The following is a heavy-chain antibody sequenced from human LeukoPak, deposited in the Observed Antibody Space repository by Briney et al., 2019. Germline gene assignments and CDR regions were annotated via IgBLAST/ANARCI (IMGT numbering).Heavy chain of an antibody. CDR2: IKQDGSEK. Sequence: GGSLSLSCAAAGFSLSSYWMRWVSLAAGKGLVWVANIKQDGSEKYYVVSVKGRFTISRDNAKNSLYLQMNSLRAEDTAVYYCARDLWIRGYWGQGTLVTVSS. CDR1: GFSLSSYW. V-gene: IGHV3-7*01. CDR3: ARDLWIRGY. J-gene: IGHJ4*02. D-gene: IGHD3-10*01.